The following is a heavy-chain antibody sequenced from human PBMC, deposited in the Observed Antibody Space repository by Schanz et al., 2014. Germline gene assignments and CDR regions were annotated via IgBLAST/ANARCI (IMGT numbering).Heavy chain of an antibody. CDR3: AKDSVLVATGHDYFDY. J-gene: IGHJ4*02. Sequence: EVQLVESGGGLVQPGGSLRLSCAASGFTFTTNAMSWVRQPPGKGLEWVSAISGNGGSTYFADSVKGRFTISRDNSDNTLFLQMNSLRAEDTAVYYCAKDSVLVATGHDYFDYWGQGTLVTVSS. V-gene: IGHV3-23*04. CDR1: GFTFTTNA. D-gene: IGHD2-21*01. CDR2: ISGNGGST.